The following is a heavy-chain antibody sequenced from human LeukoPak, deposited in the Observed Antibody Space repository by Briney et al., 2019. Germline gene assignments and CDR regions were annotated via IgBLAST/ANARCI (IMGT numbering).Heavy chain of an antibody. D-gene: IGHD3-3*01. Sequence: SETLSLTCTVSGGAISRYYWSWIRQPPGKGLEWIGYIYYRGSTNYNPSLKSRVTISVDTSKNQFSLKLSSVTAADTAVYYCARHRGLPYYDFWSGYEAGYFDYWGQGTLVTVSS. J-gene: IGHJ4*02. CDR1: GGAISRYY. CDR3: ARHRGLPYYDFWSGYEAGYFDY. CDR2: IYYRGST. V-gene: IGHV4-59*08.